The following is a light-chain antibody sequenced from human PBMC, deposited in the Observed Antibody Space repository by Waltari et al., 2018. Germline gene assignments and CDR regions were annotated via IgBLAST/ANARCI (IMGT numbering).Light chain of an antibody. CDR1: QSLLHSNGYMY. CDR3: MQALQTPYT. V-gene: IGKV2-28*01. CDR2: LGS. Sequence: DIVMTQSPLSLPVTPGVPASISCTSSQSLLHSNGYMYLDWYLQRPGQSPQLLIYLGSNRASGVPDRFSCSVSGTDFTLEISRVEAEDVGVYFCMQALQTPYTFGQGTKLEIK. J-gene: IGKJ2*01.